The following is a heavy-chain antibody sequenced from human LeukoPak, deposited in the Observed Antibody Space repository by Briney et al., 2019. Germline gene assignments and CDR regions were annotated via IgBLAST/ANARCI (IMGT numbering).Heavy chain of an antibody. CDR2: INPNSGGT. Sequence: ASVKVSCKAFGYTFTGYYMHWVRQAPGQGLEWMGWINPNSGGTNYAQKFQGRVTMTRDTSISTAYMELSRLRSDDTAVYYCARERDGSGSYGVLDYWGQGTLVTVSS. CDR3: ARERDGSGSYGVLDY. J-gene: IGHJ4*02. CDR1: GYTFTGYY. V-gene: IGHV1-2*02. D-gene: IGHD1-26*01.